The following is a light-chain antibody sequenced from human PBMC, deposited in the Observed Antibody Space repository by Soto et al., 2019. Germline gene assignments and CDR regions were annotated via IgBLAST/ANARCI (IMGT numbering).Light chain of an antibody. Sequence: DIVMTQSPLSLPVTPGEPASISCRSSQSLLYSNGYNYLDWYLQKPGQSPQLLIYLGSYRASGVPDRFSGSGSGTDFTLKISRVETEDVGVYYCMQALQTPYTFGQGTKLEIK. J-gene: IGKJ2*01. CDR1: QSLLYSNGYNY. CDR3: MQALQTPYT. V-gene: IGKV2-28*01. CDR2: LGS.